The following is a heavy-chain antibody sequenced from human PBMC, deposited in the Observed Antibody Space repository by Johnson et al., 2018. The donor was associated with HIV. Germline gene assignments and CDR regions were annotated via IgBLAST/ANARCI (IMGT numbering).Heavy chain of an antibody. D-gene: IGHD6-13*01. CDR2: IKSKTDGGTA. J-gene: IGHJ3*02. CDR1: GFTFSNAW. CDR3: TTPYSSSWHTKNASDI. V-gene: IGHV3-15*01. Sequence: MLLVESGGGLVQPGGSLRLSCAVSGFTFSNAWMTWVRQAPGKGLEWVGRIKSKTDGGTADHAAPVKGRFTISRDDSKSTLYLQMNSLKIEDTAVYYCTTPYSSSWHTKNASDIWGRGTMVTVSS.